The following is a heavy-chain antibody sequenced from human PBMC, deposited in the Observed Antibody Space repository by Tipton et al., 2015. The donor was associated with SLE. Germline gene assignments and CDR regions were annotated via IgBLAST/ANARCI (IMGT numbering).Heavy chain of an antibody. V-gene: IGHV3-30*03. CDR2: ISYGAIDK. CDR1: GFTFSSYS. D-gene: IGHD2-15*01. Sequence: SLRLSCAASGFTFSSYSIHWVRRAPGKGLEWVTLISYGAIDKYYADSVKGRFTISRDDSKNTLYLQMNSLRSEDTGVYYCARSGVAGLYYYYGMDVWGQGTTVTVSS. J-gene: IGHJ6*02. CDR3: ARSGVAGLYYYYGMDV.